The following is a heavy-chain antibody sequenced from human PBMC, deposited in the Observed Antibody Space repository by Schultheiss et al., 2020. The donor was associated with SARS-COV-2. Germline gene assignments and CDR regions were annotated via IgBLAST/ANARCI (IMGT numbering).Heavy chain of an antibody. V-gene: IGHV1-2*02. CDR1: GYTFTGYY. J-gene: IGHJ4*02. D-gene: IGHD6-19*01. CDR3: AKAVAVAGPSDY. Sequence: ASVKVSCKASGYTFTGYYMHWVRQAPGQGLEWMGWINPNSGGTNYAQKFQGRVTMTRDTSISTAYMELSRLRSDDTAVYYCAKAVAVAGPSDYWGQGTLVTVSS. CDR2: INPNSGGT.